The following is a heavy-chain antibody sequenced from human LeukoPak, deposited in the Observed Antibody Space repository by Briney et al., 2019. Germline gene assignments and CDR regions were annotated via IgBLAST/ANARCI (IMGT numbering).Heavy chain of an antibody. V-gene: IGHV3-23*01. Sequence: PGGSLRLSCAASGFTLSSYAMSWVRQAPGEALEWVSAISGSGGSTYYADSVKGRFTISRDNSKNTLYLQMNSLRAEDTAVYYCAKDQYRYYGSNHLDYWGQGTLVTVSS. D-gene: IGHD3-10*01. J-gene: IGHJ4*02. CDR1: GFTLSSYA. CDR2: ISGSGGST. CDR3: AKDQYRYYGSNHLDY.